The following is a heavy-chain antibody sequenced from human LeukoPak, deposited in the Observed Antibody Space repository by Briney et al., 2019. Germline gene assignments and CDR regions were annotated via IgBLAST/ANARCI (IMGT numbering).Heavy chain of an antibody. V-gene: IGHV3-23*01. Sequence: GGSLRLSCAASGLTFSIYAMNWVRQAPGKGLEWVSAISASGDVTFYADSLRGRFTISRDNSKSTLYLQMNGLRAEDTAIFYCAKSLFTSATGTGRAFHIWGQGTRVTVSS. CDR2: ISASGDVT. CDR1: GLTFSIYA. D-gene: IGHD1-1*01. CDR3: AKSLFTSATGTGRAFHI. J-gene: IGHJ3*02.